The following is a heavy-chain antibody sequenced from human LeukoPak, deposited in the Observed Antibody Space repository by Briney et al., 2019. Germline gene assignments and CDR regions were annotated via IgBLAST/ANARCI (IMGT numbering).Heavy chain of an antibody. J-gene: IGHJ4*02. CDR3: ARDILGPSGY. V-gene: IGHV4-61*02. CDR1: GDSISSGSYY. D-gene: IGHD3/OR15-3a*01. CDR2: FYTSGST. Sequence: ASETLSLTCTVSGDSISSGSYYWSWIRQPAGKGLEWIGRFYTSGSTNYNPSLKSRVTISVDTSKNQFSLKLSSVTAADTAVYYCARDILGPSGYWGQGTLVIVSS.